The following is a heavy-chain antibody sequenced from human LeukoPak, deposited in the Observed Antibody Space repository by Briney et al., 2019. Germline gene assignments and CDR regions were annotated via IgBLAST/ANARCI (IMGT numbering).Heavy chain of an antibody. D-gene: IGHD3-10*01. CDR2: IYYSGST. CDR1: GGSISSSSYY. J-gene: IGHJ5*02. CDR3: ARDGIGEEP. Sequence: SETRSLTCTVSGGSISSSSYYWGWIRQPPGKGLEWIGSIYYSGSTYYNPSLKSRVTISVDTSKNQFSLKMSSVTAADTAVCYCARDGIGEEPWGQGTLVTVSS. V-gene: IGHV4-39*07.